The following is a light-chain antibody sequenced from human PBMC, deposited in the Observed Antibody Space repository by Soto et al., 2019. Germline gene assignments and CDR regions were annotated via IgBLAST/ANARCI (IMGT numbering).Light chain of an antibody. CDR1: NSNIGSNT. CDR2: YDN. CDR3: AAWDDSLNGRV. V-gene: IGLV1-44*01. J-gene: IGLJ1*01. Sequence: QSVLTQPPSASGTPGQRVTISCSGSNSNIGSNTVNWYQQLPGTAPKLLIYYDNLRPSGVPDRISGPKSGTSASLAISGLQSDDEADYYCAAWDDSLNGRVFGTGTKLTVL.